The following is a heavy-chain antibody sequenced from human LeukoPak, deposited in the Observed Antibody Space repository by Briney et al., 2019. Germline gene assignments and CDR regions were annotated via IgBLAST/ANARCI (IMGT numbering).Heavy chain of an antibody. CDR3: ARAGAIAARPDFDY. D-gene: IGHD6-6*01. CDR2: IYYSGST. CDR1: GGSISSYY. J-gene: IGHJ4*02. Sequence: PSETLSLTCSVSGGSISSYYWSWIRQPPGKGLEWIGYIYYSGSTNYNPSLYSRVTISVDTSKNQFSLKLSSVTAADTAIYYCARAGAIAARPDFDYWGRGTLVTVSS. V-gene: IGHV4-59*01.